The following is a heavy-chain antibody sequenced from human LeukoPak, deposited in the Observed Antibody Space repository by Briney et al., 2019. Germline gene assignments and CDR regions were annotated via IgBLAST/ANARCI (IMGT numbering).Heavy chain of an antibody. D-gene: IGHD6-13*01. V-gene: IGHV4-39*07. J-gene: IGHJ5*02. CDR3: ARGGLGYSSSWYGTRNWFDP. CDR2: IYYSGST. CDR1: GGSISSSSYY. Sequence: SETPSLTCTVSGGSISSSSYYWGWIRQPPGKGLEWIGSIYYSGSTYYNPSLKSRVTISVDTSKNQFSLKLSSVTAADTAVYYCARGGLGYSSSWYGTRNWFDPWGQGTLVTVSS.